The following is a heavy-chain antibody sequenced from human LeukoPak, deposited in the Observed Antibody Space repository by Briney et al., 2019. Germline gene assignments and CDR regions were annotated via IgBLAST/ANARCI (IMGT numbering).Heavy chain of an antibody. CDR3: TTGVKQYGDFRDY. J-gene: IGHJ4*02. Sequence: GGSLRLSCAASGFTLSDAWMTWVRQAPGQGLEWVGRVKNKSEGETTDYAAPVRGRFTIGRDDSKTILFLQMNSLKPGDTAIYYCTTGVKQYGDFRDYWGQGTLVTVSS. V-gene: IGHV3-15*01. CDR1: GFTLSDAW. CDR2: VKNKSEGETT. D-gene: IGHD4-17*01.